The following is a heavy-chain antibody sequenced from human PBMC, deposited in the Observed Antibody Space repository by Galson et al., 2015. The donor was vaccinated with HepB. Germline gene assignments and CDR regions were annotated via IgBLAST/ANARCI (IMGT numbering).Heavy chain of an antibody. V-gene: IGHV3-30-3*01. D-gene: IGHD5-18*01. CDR3: AKDSDTAMVTGYYGMDV. CDR2: ISYDGSNK. CDR1: GFTFSSYA. Sequence: SLRLSCAASGFTFSSYAMHWVRQAPGKGLEWVAVISYDGSNKYYADSVKGRFTISRDNSKNTLYLQMNSLRAEDTAVYYCAKDSDTAMVTGYYGMDVWGQGTTVTVSS. J-gene: IGHJ6*02.